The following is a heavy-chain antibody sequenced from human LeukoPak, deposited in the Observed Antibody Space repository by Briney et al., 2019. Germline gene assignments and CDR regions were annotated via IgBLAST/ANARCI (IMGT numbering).Heavy chain of an antibody. D-gene: IGHD6-13*01. CDR3: ARVSLSAAAGSYFDY. CDR1: GYTFTNYD. CDR2: IIPILGIA. J-gene: IGHJ4*02. Sequence: SVKVSCKTSGYTFTNYDMNWVRQAPGQGLEWMGRIIPILGIANYAQKFQGRVTITADKSTSTAYMELSSLRSEDTAVYYCARVSLSAAAGSYFDYWGQGTLVTVSS. V-gene: IGHV1-69*04.